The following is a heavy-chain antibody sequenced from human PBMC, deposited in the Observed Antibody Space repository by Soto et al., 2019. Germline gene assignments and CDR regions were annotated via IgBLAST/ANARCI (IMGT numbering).Heavy chain of an antibody. CDR2: IFFSGNT. CDR3: TRDSPPPPYFSYFGMDV. V-gene: IGHV4-31*03. Sequence: QVQLQESGPGLVKPSQTLSLTCTVSGASVNSGDFHWSWIRQRPGAGLEWIGYIFFSGNTYYNPSLRGRLTISMGTAKNLFSLKLTSMTAADSAVYYCTRDSPPPPYFSYFGMDVWGQGTTVTVSS. J-gene: IGHJ6*02. CDR1: GASVNSGDFH.